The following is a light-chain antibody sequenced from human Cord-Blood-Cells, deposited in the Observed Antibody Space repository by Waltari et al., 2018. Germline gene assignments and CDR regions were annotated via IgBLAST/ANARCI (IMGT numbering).Light chain of an antibody. V-gene: IGLV2-14*01. CDR1: SSDGGGYHY. J-gene: IGLJ2*01. Sequence: QSALNPPASVSGSPGQPITISCTGTSSDGGGYHYVSWHQQHPGKHPKLMIYDVSNRPSGVSNRFSGSKSGNTASRTISGLQAEDEADYYCSSYTSSSTLVVFGGGTKLTVL. CDR3: SSYTSSSTLVV. CDR2: DVS.